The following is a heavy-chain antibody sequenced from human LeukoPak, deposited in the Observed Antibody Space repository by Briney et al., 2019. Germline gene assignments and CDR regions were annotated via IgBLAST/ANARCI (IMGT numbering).Heavy chain of an antibody. J-gene: IGHJ3*02. CDR1: GFTFSSYA. V-gene: IGHV3-23*01. Sequence: QPQGSLRLSCAASGFTFSSYAMSWVRQAPGKGLEWVSAISGSGGSTYYADSVKGRFTISRDNSKNTLYLQMNSLRAEDTAVYYCAKDPYGSGNYPEAFDIWGQGTMVTVPS. D-gene: IGHD3-10*01. CDR2: ISGSGGST. CDR3: AKDPYGSGNYPEAFDI.